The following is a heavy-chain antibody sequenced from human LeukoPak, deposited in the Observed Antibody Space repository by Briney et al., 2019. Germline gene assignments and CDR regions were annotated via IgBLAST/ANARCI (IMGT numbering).Heavy chain of an antibody. CDR1: GFTFSTYS. V-gene: IGHV3-21*01. J-gene: IGHJ4*02. CDR3: ARDGIFDY. Sequence: PGGSLRLSCAASGFTFSTYSMHWVRQAPREGLEWVSSIRSGSTYINYADSVKGRFTISRDDAKKSLYLQMNSLRAEDTAVYYCARDGIFDYWGQGTLVTVSS. CDR2: IRSGSTYI.